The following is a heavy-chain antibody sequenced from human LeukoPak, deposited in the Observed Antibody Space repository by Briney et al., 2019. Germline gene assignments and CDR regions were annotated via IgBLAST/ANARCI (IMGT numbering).Heavy chain of an antibody. D-gene: IGHD3-3*01. CDR3: ARGLLRFLEWLPDGFDY. CDR2: ISAYNGNT. Sequence: ASVKVSCKASGYTFTGYGISWVRQAPGQGLEWMGWISAYNGNTNYAQKLQGRVTMTTDTSTSTAYMELRSLRSDDTAVYYCARGLLRFLEWLPDGFDYWGQGTLVTVSS. CDR1: GYTFTGYG. V-gene: IGHV1-18*01. J-gene: IGHJ4*02.